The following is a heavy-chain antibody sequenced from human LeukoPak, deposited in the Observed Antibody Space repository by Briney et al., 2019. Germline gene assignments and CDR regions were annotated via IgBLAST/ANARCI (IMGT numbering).Heavy chain of an antibody. V-gene: IGHV1-46*01. D-gene: IGHD6-6*01. CDR2: INPSGGST. J-gene: IGHJ4*02. Sequence: GASVKVSCKASGYTFTSYYMHWVRQAPGQGLEWMGIINPSGGSTSYAQKFQGRVTMTRDTSTSTVYMELSSLRSEDTAVYYCARDRRASIAVRTSFDYWGQGTLVTVSS. CDR1: GYTFTSYY. CDR3: ARDRRASIAVRTSFDY.